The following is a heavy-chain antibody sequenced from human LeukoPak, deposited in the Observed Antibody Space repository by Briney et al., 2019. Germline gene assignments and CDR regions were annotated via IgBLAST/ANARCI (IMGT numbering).Heavy chain of an antibody. V-gene: IGHV4-39*07. J-gene: IGHJ4*02. CDR1: GGSISSSSYY. Sequence: SETLSLTCTVSGGSISSSSYYWGWIRQPPGKGLEWIGSIYYSGSTYYNPSLKSRVTISVDASKNQFSLKLSSVTAADTAVYYCATGRDIVVVVAASGGYFDYWGQGTLVTVSS. D-gene: IGHD2-15*01. CDR3: ATGRDIVVVVAASGGYFDY. CDR2: IYYSGST.